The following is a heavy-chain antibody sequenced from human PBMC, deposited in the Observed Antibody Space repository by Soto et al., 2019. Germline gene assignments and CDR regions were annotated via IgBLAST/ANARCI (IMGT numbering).Heavy chain of an antibody. V-gene: IGHV3-33*01. J-gene: IGHJ4*02. CDR3: ARDQVYFDY. CDR2: IWYDGSKK. Sequence: QVQVVESGGGVVQPGRSLRLSCAASGFTFSSYGMHWVRQAPGKGLEWVAIIWYDGSKKYYADSVKGRFTISRDNSKNTLYLHMNSLRAEDTAVYYCARDQVYFDYWGQGTLVTGSS. CDR1: GFTFSSYG.